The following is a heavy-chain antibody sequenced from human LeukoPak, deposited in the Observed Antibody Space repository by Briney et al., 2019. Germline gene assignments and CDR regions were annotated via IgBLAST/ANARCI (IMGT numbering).Heavy chain of an antibody. CDR1: GGSFSGYY. D-gene: IGHD5-18*01. CDR3: ARSRRGYSYGYHYYFDY. CDR2: INHSGST. J-gene: IGHJ4*02. V-gene: IGHV4-34*01. Sequence: PSETLSLTCAVYGGSFSGYYWSWIRQPPGKGLEWIGEINHSGSTNYNPSLKSRVTISVDTSKNQFSLKLSSVTAADTAMYYCARSRRGYSYGYHYYFDYWGQGTLVTVSS.